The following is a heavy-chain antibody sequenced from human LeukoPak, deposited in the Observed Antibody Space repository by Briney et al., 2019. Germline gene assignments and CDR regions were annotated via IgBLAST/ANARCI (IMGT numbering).Heavy chain of an antibody. V-gene: IGHV4-34*01. Sequence: SETLSLTCAVYGGSFSGYYWSWIRQPPGKGLEWIGEINHSGSTNYNPSLKSRVTISVDTSKNQFSLKLSSVTAADTAVYYCARGVEDIVVVPAAKNGGDGGDAFDIWGQGTMVTVSS. CDR3: ARGVEDIVVVPAAKNGGDGGDAFDI. CDR1: GGSFSGYY. CDR2: INHSGST. D-gene: IGHD2-2*01. J-gene: IGHJ3*02.